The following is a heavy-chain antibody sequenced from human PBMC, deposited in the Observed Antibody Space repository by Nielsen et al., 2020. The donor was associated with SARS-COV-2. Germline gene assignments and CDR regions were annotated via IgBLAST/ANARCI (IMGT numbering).Heavy chain of an antibody. CDR3: ARNFYGSGSYPFDP. D-gene: IGHD3-10*01. J-gene: IGHJ5*02. V-gene: IGHV3-7*03. Sequence: GESLKISCAGSGFTFDGFGMSWVRQAPGKGLEWVANIHQDGGETRYADSVKGRFTISRDNAKNSLYLQMNSLRAEDTAMYYCARNFYGSGSYPFDPWGQGTLVTVSS. CDR1: GFTFDGFG. CDR2: IHQDGGET.